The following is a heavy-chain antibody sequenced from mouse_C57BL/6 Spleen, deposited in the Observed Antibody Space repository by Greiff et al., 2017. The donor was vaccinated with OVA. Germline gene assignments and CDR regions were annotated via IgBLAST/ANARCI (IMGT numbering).Heavy chain of an antibody. CDR3: ARAITAYYFDD. V-gene: IGHV5-17*01. CDR2: ISSGSSTI. J-gene: IGHJ2*01. D-gene: IGHD2-4*01. CDR1: GFTFSDYG. Sequence: EVKLMESGGGLVKPGGSLKLSCAASGFTFSDYGMHWVRQAPEKGLEWVAYISSGSSTIYYADTVKGRFTISRDNAKNTLFLQMTSLRSEDTAMYYCARAITAYYFDDWGQGTTLTVSS.